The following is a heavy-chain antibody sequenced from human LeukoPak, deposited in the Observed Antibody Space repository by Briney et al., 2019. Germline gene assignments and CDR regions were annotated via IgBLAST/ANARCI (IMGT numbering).Heavy chain of an antibody. CDR2: IYHGGIT. V-gene: IGHV4-38-2*02. Sequence: SETLSLTCTVSDYSISSGYGYYWGWIRQPPGKGLEWIGNIYHGGITYYNHFNSSLKSRVTISVDTSKNQFSLKLSSVTAADTAVYYCARSEIDDYSRYWGQGTRVIVSS. CDR1: DYSISSGYGYY. CDR3: ARSEIDDYSRY. D-gene: IGHD3-16*01. J-gene: IGHJ4*02.